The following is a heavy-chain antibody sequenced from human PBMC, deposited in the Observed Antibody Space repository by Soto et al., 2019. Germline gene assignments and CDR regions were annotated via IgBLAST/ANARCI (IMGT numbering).Heavy chain of an antibody. CDR2: IYWNDDK. J-gene: IGHJ4*02. CDR3: AHRERTVRYFDY. CDR1: GFSLSTSGVG. D-gene: IGHD3-10*01. Sequence: QITLKESGPTLVKPTQTLTLTCTFSGFSLSTSGVGVGWIRQPPGKALEWLALIYWNDDKRYSPSLKSRLTITKDTSKNQVVLTMTNMDPVDTATYYCAHRERTVRYFDYWGQGTLVTVSS. V-gene: IGHV2-5*01.